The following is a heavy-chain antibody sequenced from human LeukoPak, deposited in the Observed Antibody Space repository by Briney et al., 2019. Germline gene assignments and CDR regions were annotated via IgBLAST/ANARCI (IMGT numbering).Heavy chain of an antibody. CDR2: IYPGDSDT. V-gene: IGHV5-51*01. J-gene: IGHJ3*02. CDR1: GYSFTSYW. D-gene: IGHD6-19*01. CDR3: ARHLAVAGSDAFDI. Sequence: GESLKISCKGSGYSFTSYWIGWVRQIPGKGLEWMVIIYPGDSDTRYSPSFQGQVTISADKSISTAYLQWSRLKASDTAMYYCARHLAVAGSDAFDIWGQGTMVTVSS.